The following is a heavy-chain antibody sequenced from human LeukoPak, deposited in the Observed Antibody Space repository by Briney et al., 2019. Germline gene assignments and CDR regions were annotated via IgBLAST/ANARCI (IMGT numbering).Heavy chain of an antibody. J-gene: IGHJ4*02. D-gene: IGHD5-12*01. CDR1: GFTFSSYW. CDR2: IYSGGST. Sequence: GGSLRLSCAASGFTFSSYWMSWVRQAPGKGLEWVSVIYSGGSTYYADSVKGRFTISRGNSKNTLYLQMNSLRAEDTAVYYCAVQVGATADYWGQGTLVTVSS. V-gene: IGHV3-66*04. CDR3: AVQVGATADY.